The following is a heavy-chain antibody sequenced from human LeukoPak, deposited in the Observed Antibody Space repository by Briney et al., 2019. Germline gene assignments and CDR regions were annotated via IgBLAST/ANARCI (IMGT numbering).Heavy chain of an antibody. V-gene: IGHV3-74*01. CDR1: GFTFSSYW. CDR3: ARAPSIVVVPASYGMDV. CDR2: INSDGRST. J-gene: IGHJ6*02. Sequence: GGSLRLSCAASGFTFSSYWMHWVRQAPGKGLVWVSRINSDGRSTSYADSVKGRFTISRDNAKNTLYLQMNSLRAEDTAVYYCARAPSIVVVPASYGMDVWGQGTTVTVSS. D-gene: IGHD2-2*01.